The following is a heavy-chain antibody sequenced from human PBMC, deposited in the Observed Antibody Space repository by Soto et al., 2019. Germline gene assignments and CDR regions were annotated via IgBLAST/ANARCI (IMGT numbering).Heavy chain of an antibody. CDR1: GYTFINYF. D-gene: IGHD1-7*01. CDR2: VHPSRGTA. J-gene: IGHJ3*01. CDR3: ARNLIGNTVDL. V-gene: IGHV1-46*01. Sequence: QAQLLQSGAEMKKPGASVKVSCKASGYTFINYFIHWVRQAPGQGLEWIGIVHPSRGTADYDQKFQGRVTMTTDMYTRKVYMDLSSMRSEDTAVYYCARNLIGNTVDLWGQGPTVIVSS.